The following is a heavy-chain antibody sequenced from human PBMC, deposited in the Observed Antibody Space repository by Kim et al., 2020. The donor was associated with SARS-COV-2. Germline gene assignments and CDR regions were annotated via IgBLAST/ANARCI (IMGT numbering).Heavy chain of an antibody. D-gene: IGHD2-21*02. CDR1: GGTFSSYA. CDR3: ARDRTRHDRIVVVTAIPRFAFDI. J-gene: IGHJ3*02. CDR2: IIPIFGTA. V-gene: IGHV1-69*13. Sequence: SVKVSCKASGGTFSSYAISWVRQAPGQGLEWMGGIIPIFGTANYAQKFQGRVTITADESTSTAYMELSSLRSEDTAVYYCARDRTRHDRIVVVTAIPRFAFDIWGQGTMVTVSS.